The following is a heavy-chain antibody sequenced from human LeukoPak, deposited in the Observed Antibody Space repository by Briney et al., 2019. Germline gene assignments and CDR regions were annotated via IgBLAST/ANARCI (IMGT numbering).Heavy chain of an antibody. CDR1: GGTFSSYA. Sequence: GASVKVSCKASGGTFSSYAISWVRQAPGQGLEWMGGIIPIFGTANYAQKFQGRVTITADESTSTAYMELSSLRSEDTAVYYCASGHRGDSGYNWFDAWGQGTLVTVSS. CDR2: IIPIFGTA. D-gene: IGHD2-21*02. V-gene: IGHV1-69*13. J-gene: IGHJ5*02. CDR3: ASGHRGDSGYNWFDA.